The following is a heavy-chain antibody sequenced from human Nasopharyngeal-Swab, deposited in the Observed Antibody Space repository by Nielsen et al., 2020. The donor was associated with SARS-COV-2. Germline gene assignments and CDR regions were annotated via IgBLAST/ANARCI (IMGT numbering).Heavy chain of an antibody. Sequence: GGSLRLSCAASGFTFSSYAMSWVRQAPGKGLEWVSAISGSGGSTYYADSVKGRFTISRDNSENTLYLQMNSLRAEDTAVYYCAKYYGDYPYYYYYMDVWGKGTTVTVSS. J-gene: IGHJ6*03. CDR3: AKYYGDYPYYYYYMDV. V-gene: IGHV3-23*01. CDR1: GFTFSSYA. D-gene: IGHD4-17*01. CDR2: ISGSGGST.